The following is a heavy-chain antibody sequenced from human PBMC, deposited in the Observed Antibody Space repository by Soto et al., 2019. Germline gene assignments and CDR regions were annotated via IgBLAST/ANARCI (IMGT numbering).Heavy chain of an antibody. V-gene: IGHV1-8*01. J-gene: IGHJ6*03. CDR3: ARVCRTVLLRYFDWLTYYYMDV. Sequence: ASVKVSCKASGYTFTSYDINWVRQATGQGLEWMGWMNPNSGNTGYAQKFQGRVTITRDTSASTAYMELSSLRSEDTAVYYCARVCRTVLLRYFDWLTYYYMDVWGKGTTVTVSS. CDR1: GYTFTSYD. D-gene: IGHD3-9*01. CDR2: MNPNSGNT.